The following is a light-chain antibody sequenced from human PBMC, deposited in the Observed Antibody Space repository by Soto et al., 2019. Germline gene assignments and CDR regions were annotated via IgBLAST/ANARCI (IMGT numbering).Light chain of an antibody. V-gene: IGLV2-14*03. J-gene: IGLJ1*01. CDR2: DVN. CDR1: STDVDGYDY. Sequence: QSVLTQPASVSGSPGQSITISCTGASTDVDGYDYVSWYQQHPGQAPKLMIYDVNNRPSGVCYRFSGSKSGDTASLTISGLQAEDDADYYCSSYTSSAPFYVFGTGTKLTVL. CDR3: SSYTSSAPFYV.